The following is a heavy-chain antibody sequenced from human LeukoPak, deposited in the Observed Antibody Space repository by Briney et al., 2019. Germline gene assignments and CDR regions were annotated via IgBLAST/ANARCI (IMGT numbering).Heavy chain of an antibody. Sequence: PGGSLRLSCAASGFTFSSYDMHWVRQATGKGLEWVSAIGTAGDTYYPGSVKGRFTISRENAKNSLYLQMNSLRAGDTAVYYCARALWFGELLEKKSPPDYYYGMDVWGQGTTVTVSS. D-gene: IGHD3-10*01. J-gene: IGHJ6*02. CDR3: ARALWFGELLEKKSPPDYYYGMDV. CDR1: GFTFSSYD. CDR2: IGTAGDT. V-gene: IGHV3-13*01.